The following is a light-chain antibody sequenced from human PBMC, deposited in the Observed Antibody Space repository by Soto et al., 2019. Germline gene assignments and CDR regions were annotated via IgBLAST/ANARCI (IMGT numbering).Light chain of an antibody. CDR2: AAS. CDR1: QSISSY. J-gene: IGKJ2*01. V-gene: IGKV1-39*01. CDR3: QQSYSIPYT. Sequence: DIPMTQSPSSLSTSVGDRVTITCRASQSISSYLNWYQQKPGKAPKLLIYAASTLHSGVPSRFSGSGSGTDFTLTISSLQPEDFATYHCQQSYSIPYTFGQGTKLEIK.